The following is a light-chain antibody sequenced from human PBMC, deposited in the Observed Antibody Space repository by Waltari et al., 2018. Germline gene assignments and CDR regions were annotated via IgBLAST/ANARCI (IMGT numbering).Light chain of an antibody. CDR1: QSVSSSY. CDR2: GAS. V-gene: IGKV3-20*01. CDR3: QQYGSSPLT. J-gene: IGKJ5*01. Sequence: EIVLRKYPGTLSLSPGVGATLPCRASQSVSSSYLAWYQQKPGQAPRLLIYGASSRATGIPDRFSGSGSGTDFTLTISRLEPEDFAVYYCQQYGSSPLTFGQGTRLEIK.